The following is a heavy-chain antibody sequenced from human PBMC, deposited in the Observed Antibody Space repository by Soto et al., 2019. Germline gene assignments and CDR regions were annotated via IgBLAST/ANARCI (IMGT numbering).Heavy chain of an antibody. Sequence: QVQLQESGPGLVKPSQTLSLTCTVSGGSISSGGYYWSWIRQHPGKGLEWIGYIYYSGSTYYNPSLKSRVTISVDTSKNQFSLKLSSVTAADTAVYYCARGPGPAYYDSSGYYLDYWGQGTLVTVSS. V-gene: IGHV4-31*03. CDR3: ARGPGPAYYDSSGYYLDY. CDR2: IYYSGST. D-gene: IGHD3-22*01. J-gene: IGHJ4*02. CDR1: GGSISSGGYY.